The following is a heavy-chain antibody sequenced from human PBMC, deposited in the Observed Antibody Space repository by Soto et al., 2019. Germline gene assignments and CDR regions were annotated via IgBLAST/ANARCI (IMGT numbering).Heavy chain of an antibody. CDR1: GYTFTGYY. V-gene: IGHV1-2*02. J-gene: IGHJ6*03. Sequence: ASVKVSCKAFGYTFTGYYMHWVRQAPGQGLEWMGWINPNSGGTNYAQKFQGRVTMTRDTSISTAYMELSRLRSDDTAVYYCARAGSSGGYYYYYMDVWGKGATVTVSS. D-gene: IGHD6-6*01. CDR2: INPNSGGT. CDR3: ARAGSSGGYYYYYMDV.